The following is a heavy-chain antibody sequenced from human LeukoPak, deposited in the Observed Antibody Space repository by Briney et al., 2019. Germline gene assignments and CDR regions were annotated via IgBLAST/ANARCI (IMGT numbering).Heavy chain of an antibody. Sequence: GGSLRLSCAASGFTFSSYSMNWVRQAPGKGLEWVSYISSSSSTIYYADSVKGRFTISRDNAKNSLYLQMNSLRAEDTAVYYCSNSMAACKLPVDYWGQGTLVTGSS. D-gene: IGHD6-13*01. CDR3: SNSMAACKLPVDY. CDR1: GFTFSSYS. J-gene: IGHJ4*02. CDR2: ISSSSSTI. V-gene: IGHV3-48*04.